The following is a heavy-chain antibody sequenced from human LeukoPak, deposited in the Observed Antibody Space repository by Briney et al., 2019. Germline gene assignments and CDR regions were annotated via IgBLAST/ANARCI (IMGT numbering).Heavy chain of an antibody. CDR2: ISSHGSST. CDR3: ARPLKEGGYYYGMDV. V-gene: IGHV3-64*01. CDR1: GFTFSKYA. D-gene: IGHD3-16*01. J-gene: IGHJ6*02. Sequence: GGSLRLACAASGFTFSKYAMFWVRQAPGKGLEFVSAISSHGSSTYYANSLKGRFNISRDNSKNTLYLQMRSLRPEDTAVYYCARPLKEGGYYYGMDVWGQGTTVTVSS.